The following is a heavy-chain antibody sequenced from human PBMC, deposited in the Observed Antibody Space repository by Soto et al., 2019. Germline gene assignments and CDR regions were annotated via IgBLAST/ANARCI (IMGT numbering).Heavy chain of an antibody. V-gene: IGHV1-3*01. D-gene: IGHD2-15*01. CDR2: INAGNGNT. CDR1: GYTFTSYA. Sequence: QVQLVQSGAEVKKPGASVKVSCKASGYTFTSYAMHWVRQAPGQRLEWMGWINAGNGNTKYSQKFQGRVTITRDTSASTAYMELSSMRSEDTAVYYCAREGYCSGGSCAPVNDYRGQGTLVTVSS. J-gene: IGHJ4*02. CDR3: AREGYCSGGSCAPVNDY.